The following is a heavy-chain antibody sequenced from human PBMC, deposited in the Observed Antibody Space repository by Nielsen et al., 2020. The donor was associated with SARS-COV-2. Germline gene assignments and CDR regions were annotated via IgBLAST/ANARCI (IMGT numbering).Heavy chain of an antibody. CDR2: VHYTGTT. Sequence: SETLSLTCTVSGDFVSTSYWSWIRQPPGKGLEWIGYVHYTGTTKYKSPLKSRVTMSVDTSNNQFSLKLTSMTAADTAVYYRAREGSGSYPDAFDVWGQGTMVTVSS. V-gene: IGHV4-59*02. CDR3: AREGSGSYPDAFDV. CDR1: GDFVSTSY. J-gene: IGHJ3*01. D-gene: IGHD3-10*01.